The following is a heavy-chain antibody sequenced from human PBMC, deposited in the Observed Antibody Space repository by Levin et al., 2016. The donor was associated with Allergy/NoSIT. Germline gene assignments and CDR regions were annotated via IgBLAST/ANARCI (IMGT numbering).Heavy chain of an antibody. CDR3: ARGQIAVAGSYYFEY. D-gene: IGHD6-19*01. Sequence: SETLSLTCTVAGVSISTQSWSWIRQPAGKGLEWIGRIYTPGTTSYSPSLRSRITMSVDTSKNQFSLNLSSLTAADTAMYYCARGQIAVAGSYYFEYWGQGILVTVSS. J-gene: IGHJ4*02. V-gene: IGHV4-4*07. CDR2: IYTPGTT. CDR1: GVSISTQS.